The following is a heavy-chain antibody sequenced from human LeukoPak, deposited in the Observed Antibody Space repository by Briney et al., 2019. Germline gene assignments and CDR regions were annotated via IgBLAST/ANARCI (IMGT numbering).Heavy chain of an antibody. J-gene: IGHJ4*02. D-gene: IGHD2-15*01. CDR3: AESYCSGGSCYGGDY. V-gene: IGHV4-34*01. CDR2: INHSGST. CDR1: GGSFSGYY. Sequence: SETLSLTCAVYGGSFSGYYWSWIRQPPGKGLEWIGEINHSGSTNYNPSLKSRVTISVDTSKNQFSLTLSSVTAADTAVYYCAESYCSGGSCYGGDYWGQGTLVTVSS.